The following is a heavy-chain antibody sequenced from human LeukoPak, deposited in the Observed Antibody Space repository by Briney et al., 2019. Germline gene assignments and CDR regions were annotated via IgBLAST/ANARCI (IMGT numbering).Heavy chain of an antibody. CDR2: ISSSGSTI. CDR3: ARKGRNLLGAFDI. J-gene: IGHJ3*02. CDR1: GFTVSSNY. V-gene: IGHV3-11*01. Sequence: GGSLRLSCAVSGFTVSSNYMSWVRQAPGKGLEWVSYISSSGSTIYYADSVKGRFTISRDNAKNSLYLQMNSLRAEDTAVYYCARKGRNLLGAFDIWGQGTMVTVSS.